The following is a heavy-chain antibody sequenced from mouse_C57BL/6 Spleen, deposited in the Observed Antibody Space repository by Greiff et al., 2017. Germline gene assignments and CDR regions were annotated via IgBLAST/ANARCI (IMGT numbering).Heavy chain of an antibody. CDR2: IDPSDSYT. V-gene: IGHV1-69*01. Sequence: QVQLQQPGAELVMPGASVKLSCKASGYTFTSYWMHWVKQRPGQGLEWIGEIDPSDSYTNYNQKFQGKSTLTVDKSSSTAYMQLSSLTSEDSAVYYCARWYGNYAMDYWGQGTSVTVSS. J-gene: IGHJ4*01. CDR3: ARWYGNYAMDY. D-gene: IGHD1-1*01. CDR1: GYTFTSYW.